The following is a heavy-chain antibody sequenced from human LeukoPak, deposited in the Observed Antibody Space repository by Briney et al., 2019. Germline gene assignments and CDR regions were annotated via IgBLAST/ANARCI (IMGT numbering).Heavy chain of an antibody. CDR1: DGSFSGYY. D-gene: IGHD2-8*01. J-gene: IGHJ2*01. CDR3: ARALMVGLTTAPWYFDL. V-gene: IGHV4-34*01. Sequence: PSETLSLTCGVYDGSFSGYYWSLIRQPPGKGLEWIEEITHSVTANYNPSLKSRVTISVDRSKNQFSLKLLSVTAADTAVYYCARALMVGLTTAPWYFDLWGRGTLVTVSS. CDR2: ITHSVTA.